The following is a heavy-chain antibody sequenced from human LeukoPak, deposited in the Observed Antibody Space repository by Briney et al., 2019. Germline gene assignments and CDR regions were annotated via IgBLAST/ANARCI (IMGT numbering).Heavy chain of an antibody. J-gene: IGHJ5*02. Sequence: ASVKVSCKASGYTFTSYGLSWVRQAPGQGLEWMGWISAYNGNTNYAQKLQGRVTMTTDTSTSTAYMELRSLRSDDTAVYYCARDLSTEDIVVVVAPGTWFDPWGQGTLVTVSS. CDR3: ARDLSTEDIVVVVAPGTWFDP. CDR1: GYTFTSYG. CDR2: ISAYNGNT. D-gene: IGHD2-15*01. V-gene: IGHV1-18*01.